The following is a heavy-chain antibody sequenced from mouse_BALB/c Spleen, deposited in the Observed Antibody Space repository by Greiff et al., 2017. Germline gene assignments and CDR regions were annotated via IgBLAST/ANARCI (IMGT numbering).Heavy chain of an antibody. J-gene: IGHJ1*01. CDR2: ISYSGST. Sequence: EVQLQESGPGLVKPSQSLSLTCTVTGYSITSDYAWNWIRQFPGNKLEWMGYISYSGSTSYNPSLKSRISITRDTSKNQFFLQLNSVTTEDTATYYCARRDYYGSSNWYFDVWGAGTTVTVSS. CDR1: GYSITSDYA. CDR3: ARRDYYGSSNWYFDV. D-gene: IGHD1-1*01. V-gene: IGHV3-2*02.